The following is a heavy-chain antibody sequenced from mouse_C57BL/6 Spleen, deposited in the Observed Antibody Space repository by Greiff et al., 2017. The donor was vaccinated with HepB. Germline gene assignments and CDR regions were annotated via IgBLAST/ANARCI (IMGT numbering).Heavy chain of an antibody. J-gene: IGHJ2*01. CDR2: IYPRSGNT. V-gene: IGHV1-81*01. Sequence: QVQLQQSGAELARPGASVKLSCKASGYTFTSYGISWVKQRPGQGLGWIGEIYPRSGNTYYNEKFKGKATLTADKSSSTAYMALRSLTSEDSEVYFCARIITTLVDPYYFDYWGQGTTLTVSS. CDR1: GYTFTSYG. D-gene: IGHD1-1*01. CDR3: ARIITTLVDPYYFDY.